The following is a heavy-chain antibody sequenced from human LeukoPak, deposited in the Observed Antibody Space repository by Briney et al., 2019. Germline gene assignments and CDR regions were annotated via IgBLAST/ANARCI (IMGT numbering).Heavy chain of an antibody. CDR3: AKDFLKSITLIRGVRSWVGYFDS. D-gene: IGHD3-10*01. V-gene: IGHV3-30*02. CDR1: GFTFTNYG. J-gene: IGHJ4*02. CDR2: IRNDGSNK. Sequence: GGSLRLSCGASGFTFTNYGMHWVRQAPGKGLEWVAFIRNDGSNKYYAESVKGRFTISRDNSKNTLYLQMNSLRVEDAAVYYCAKDFLKSITLIRGVRSWVGYFDSWGQGTLVTVSS.